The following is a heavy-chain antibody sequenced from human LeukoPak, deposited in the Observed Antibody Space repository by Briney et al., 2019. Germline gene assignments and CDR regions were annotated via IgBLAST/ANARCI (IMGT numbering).Heavy chain of an antibody. CDR2: ISYDGSNQ. CDR3: ARDRNFQLRLFWHFDL. CDR1: GFTFSSYA. J-gene: IGHJ2*01. Sequence: PGGSLRLSCAASGFTFSSYAMHWVRQAPGEGLEWVALISYDGSNQYYADSLKGRFTISRDDSKNTLYLQMNGLRAEDTAVYYCARDRNFQLRLFWHFDLWGRGTLVTATS. V-gene: IGHV3-30-3*01. D-gene: IGHD2-2*01.